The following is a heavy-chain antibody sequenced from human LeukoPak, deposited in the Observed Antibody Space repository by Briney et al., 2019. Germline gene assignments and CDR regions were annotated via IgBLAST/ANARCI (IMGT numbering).Heavy chain of an antibody. D-gene: IGHD1-26*01. CDR2: ISAYIGNT. CDR1: GYTFTSYG. Sequence: ASVKVSCKASGYTFTSYGISWVRQAPGQGLEWMGWISAYIGNTNYAQKLQGRVTMTTDTSTSTAYMELRNLRSDDTAIYYCARSAPIVGALRAFDIWGQGTMVTVSS. V-gene: IGHV1-18*01. J-gene: IGHJ3*02. CDR3: ARSAPIVGALRAFDI.